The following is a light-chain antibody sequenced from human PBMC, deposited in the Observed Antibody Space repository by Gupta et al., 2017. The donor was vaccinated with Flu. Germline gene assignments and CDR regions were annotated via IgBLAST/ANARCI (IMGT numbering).Light chain of an antibody. V-gene: IGLV3-21*02. CDR1: NIGNRE. CDR2: DVS. J-gene: IGLJ3*02. CDR3: QVWDSSRDVEV. Sequence: GGNNIGNREVHWYQQKPGQAPVLVVFDVSDRPSGISGRFSGSNSGNTATLTIIRAEAGAEADYYGQVWDSSRDVEVFGGGTKLTVL.